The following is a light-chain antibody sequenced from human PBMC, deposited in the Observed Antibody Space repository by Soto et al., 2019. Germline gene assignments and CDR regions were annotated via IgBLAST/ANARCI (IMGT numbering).Light chain of an antibody. V-gene: IGKV1-9*01. CDR3: QQVDSYPRT. CDR2: ASS. Sequence: DIQMTQSPSSLSASVGDRVTVTCRASQGIGTYLVWYQQKSGKAPTVLIYASSTLQTGVPSRFSGSGSGTDFSLTISSLHPEDVATYYCQQVDSYPRTVGQGTKVDIK. CDR1: QGIGTY. J-gene: IGKJ1*01.